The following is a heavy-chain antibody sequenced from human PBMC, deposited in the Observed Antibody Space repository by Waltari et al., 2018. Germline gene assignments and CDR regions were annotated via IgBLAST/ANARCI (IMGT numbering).Heavy chain of an antibody. D-gene: IGHD3-10*01. Sequence: QVQLQESGPGLARPSETLSLTCDVSSYSIRSGYFWGWVRQPPGKGLQWIGSISHSATTYYNPSLKSRVTMSVDTSKNQLALKVTSVTAADTAIYYCVRDLGGSGNSWFDAWGQGTLVIVSS. CDR2: ISHSATT. CDR1: SYSIRSGYF. CDR3: VRDLGGSGNSWFDA. V-gene: IGHV4-38-2*02. J-gene: IGHJ5*02.